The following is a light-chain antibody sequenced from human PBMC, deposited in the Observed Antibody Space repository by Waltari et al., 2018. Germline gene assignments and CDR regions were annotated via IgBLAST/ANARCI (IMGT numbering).Light chain of an antibody. CDR2: DAS. CDR3: HQYSDWPPCT. V-gene: IGKV3-15*01. CDR1: QSVSSH. Sequence: EVVMTQSPGPLSVSPGERVPPSCRASQSVSSHLAWYQHRPGQPPRLLIYDASTRATGVPVRFSGSGSGTEFTLTISGLQSDDFAVYHCHQYSDWPPCTFGQGTKLQIK. J-gene: IGKJ2*02.